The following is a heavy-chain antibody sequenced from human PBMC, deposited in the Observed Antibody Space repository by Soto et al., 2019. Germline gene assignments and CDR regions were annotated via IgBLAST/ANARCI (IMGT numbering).Heavy chain of an antibody. V-gene: IGHV1-46*01. CDR2: ISPDGGST. J-gene: IGHJ4*02. D-gene: IGHD3-10*01. CDR1: GYDFTDHY. Sequence: ASVKVSCKASGYDFTDHYIHWVRQAPGQGLEWMGIISPDGGSTRYSQQFQARITMTRDTSTSTVYMELRSLRSEDTAVYYCARAPRGGVIIVITSDKIDYWGQGNLVTVCS. CDR3: ARAPRGGVIIVITSDKIDY.